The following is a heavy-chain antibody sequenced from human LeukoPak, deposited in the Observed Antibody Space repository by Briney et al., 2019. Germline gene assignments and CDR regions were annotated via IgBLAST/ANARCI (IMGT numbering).Heavy chain of an antibody. V-gene: IGHV3-9*01. Sequence: GRSLRLSCAASGFTFDDYAMHWVRQAPGKGLEWVSGISWNSGSIRYADSVKGRFTISRDNAKNSLYLQMNSLRAEDTALYYCAKDINSYATNPSHWGQGTLVTVSS. CDR2: ISWNSGSI. J-gene: IGHJ4*02. CDR1: GFTFDDYA. D-gene: IGHD5-18*01. CDR3: AKDINSYATNPSH.